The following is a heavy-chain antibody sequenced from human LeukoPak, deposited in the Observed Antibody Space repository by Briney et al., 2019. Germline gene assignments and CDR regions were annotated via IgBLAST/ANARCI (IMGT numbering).Heavy chain of an antibody. CDR2: ISYDGSNK. J-gene: IGHJ4*02. Sequence: GGSLRLSCAASGFTFSSYGMHWVRQAPGKGLEWVAVISYDGSNKYYADSVKGRFTISRDNSKNTLYLQMNSLRAEDTAVYYCAKLFTYYYDSSGYFVDYWGQGTLVTVSS. D-gene: IGHD3-22*01. CDR1: GFTFSSYG. CDR3: AKLFTYYYDSSGYFVDY. V-gene: IGHV3-30*18.